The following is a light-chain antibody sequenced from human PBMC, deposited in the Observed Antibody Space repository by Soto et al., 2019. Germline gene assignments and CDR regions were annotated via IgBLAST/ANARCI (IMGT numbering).Light chain of an antibody. CDR2: DAS. V-gene: IGKV3-11*01. J-gene: IGKJ4*01. Sequence: EIVSTQSPATLSLSPGERATLSCRASQSVSSSLAWYQQKPGQAPRLLIYDASNRATGIPARFSGSGSGTDFTLTISNLEPEDFAVYYCQQRSNWPLTFGGGTKVEIK. CDR3: QQRSNWPLT. CDR1: QSVSSS.